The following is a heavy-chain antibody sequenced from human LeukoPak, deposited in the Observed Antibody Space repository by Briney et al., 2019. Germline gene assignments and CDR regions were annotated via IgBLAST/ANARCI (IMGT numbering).Heavy chain of an antibody. V-gene: IGHV1-46*01. CDR1: GYTFTSYY. J-gene: IGHJ4*02. Sequence: ASVKVSCKASGYTFTSYYMHWVRQAPGQGLEWMGIINPSGGSTSYAQKFQGRVTMTRDMSTSTVYMELSSLRSEDTAVYYCARDSPRYDSSGYSPYFDYWGQGTLVTVSS. D-gene: IGHD3-22*01. CDR3: ARDSPRYDSSGYSPYFDY. CDR2: INPSGGST.